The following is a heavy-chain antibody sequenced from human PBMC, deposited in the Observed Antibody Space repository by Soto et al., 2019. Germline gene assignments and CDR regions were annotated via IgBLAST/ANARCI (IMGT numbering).Heavy chain of an antibody. CDR2: IYSGGSA. V-gene: IGHV3-53*01. Sequence: EVQLVESGGDLILPGGSLRLSCAASGFSASSTYMNWVRQAPGKGLEWVSVIYSGGSASYADSVKGRFTISRDNSKNTVYLQMSNMRADDTGVYYCARGEEWGWRHYFDLWGQGTLVTVSS. D-gene: IGHD3-3*01. J-gene: IGHJ4*02. CDR3: ARGEEWGWRHYFDL. CDR1: GFSASSTY.